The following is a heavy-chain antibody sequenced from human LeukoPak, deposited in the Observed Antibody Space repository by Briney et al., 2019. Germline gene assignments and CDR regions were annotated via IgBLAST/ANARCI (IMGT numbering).Heavy chain of an antibody. Sequence: ASVKVSFKASGYTFTGYYMHWVRQAPGQGLEWMGWINPNSGGTNYAQKFQGRVTMTRDTSISTAYMELSRLRSDDTAVYYCAREGGAYCGGDCSNFDYWGQGTLVTVSS. D-gene: IGHD2-21*02. CDR3: AREGGAYCGGDCSNFDY. CDR1: GYTFTGYY. CDR2: INPNSGGT. V-gene: IGHV1-2*02. J-gene: IGHJ4*02.